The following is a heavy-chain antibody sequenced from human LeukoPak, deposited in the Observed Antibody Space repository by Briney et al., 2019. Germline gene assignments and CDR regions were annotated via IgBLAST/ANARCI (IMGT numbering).Heavy chain of an antibody. V-gene: IGHV3-23*01. D-gene: IGHD6-19*01. CDR3: AKGGYSSGWRNYFDY. CDR1: GFTFSSYA. J-gene: IGHJ4*02. CDR2: ISGSGGSI. Sequence: GGSLRLSCAASGFTFSSYAMSWVRQAPGKGLEWVSAISGSGGSIYNADSVKGRFTISRDNSKNTLYLQMNSLRAEDTAVYYCAKGGYSSGWRNYFDYWGQGTLVTVSS.